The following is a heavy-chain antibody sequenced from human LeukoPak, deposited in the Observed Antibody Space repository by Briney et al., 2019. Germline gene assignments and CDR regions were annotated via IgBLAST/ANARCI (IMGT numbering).Heavy chain of an antibody. CDR3: AGGGASRPIY. D-gene: IGHD1-26*01. J-gene: IGHJ4*02. CDR2: IIPIFATA. V-gene: IGHV1-69*01. Sequence: WIGGIIPIFATANYAQKFQGRVTINADESTSTAYMELSSLRSEDTAVYYCAGGGASRPIYWGQGTLVTVSS.